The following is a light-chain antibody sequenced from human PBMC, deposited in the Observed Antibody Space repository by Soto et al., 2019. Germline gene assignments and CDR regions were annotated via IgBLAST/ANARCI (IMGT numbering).Light chain of an antibody. CDR2: GAS. CDR1: QSVGSAY. Sequence: EIVLTQSPGTLSLSPGERATLSCRASQSVGSAYLAWYQHKPGQAPRLLIYGASSRATGIPDRISGSGSGTDCTLTISRLEPEDFAVYYCQQYGSSRWTFVQGTKVEAK. V-gene: IGKV3-20*01. CDR3: QQYGSSRWT. J-gene: IGKJ1*01.